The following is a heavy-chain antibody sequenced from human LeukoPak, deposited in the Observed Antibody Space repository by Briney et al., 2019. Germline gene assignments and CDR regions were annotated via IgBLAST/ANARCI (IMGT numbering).Heavy chain of an antibody. CDR1: VFTFSTYA. D-gene: IGHD6-19*01. CDR2: ISGSGGST. CDR3: AKRHGYSSGWFYFDC. J-gene: IGHJ4*02. V-gene: IGHV3-23*01. Sequence: PGGSLRLSCAASVFTFSTYAMSWLPQAPGKGLEWVSAISGSGGSTYYADSVKGRFTVSRDNSKNTLYLQMNSLRAEDTAVYYCAKRHGYSSGWFYFDCWGQGTLVTVSS.